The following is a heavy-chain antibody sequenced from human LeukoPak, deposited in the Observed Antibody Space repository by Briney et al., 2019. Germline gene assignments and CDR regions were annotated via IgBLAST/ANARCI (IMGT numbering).Heavy chain of an antibody. D-gene: IGHD3-10*01. J-gene: IGHJ4*02. V-gene: IGHV4-59*08. CDR3: ARRVFGDNYFDY. CDR1: GGSISSYY. CDR2: IYYSGST. Sequence: PSETLSLTCTVSGGSISSYYWSWIRQPPGKGLEWIGYIYYSGSTNYNPSLESRVTISVDTSKNQFSLKLSSVTAADTAAYYCARRVFGDNYFDYWGQGTLVTVSS.